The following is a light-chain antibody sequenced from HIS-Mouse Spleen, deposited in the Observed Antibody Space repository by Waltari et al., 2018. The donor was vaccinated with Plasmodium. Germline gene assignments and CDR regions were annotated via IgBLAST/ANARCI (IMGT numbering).Light chain of an antibody. V-gene: IGKV3-15*01. CDR3: QQYNNWSFT. CDR1: QRVSSN. CDR2: GAS. J-gene: IGKJ3*01. Sequence: EIVMTQSPATLSVCPGERATLSCRASQRVSSNLAWEQQKPGQAPRRLIYGASTRATGIPAMFSGSGSGAEFTLTISSLQSEDFAVYYCQQYNNWSFTFGPGTKVDIK.